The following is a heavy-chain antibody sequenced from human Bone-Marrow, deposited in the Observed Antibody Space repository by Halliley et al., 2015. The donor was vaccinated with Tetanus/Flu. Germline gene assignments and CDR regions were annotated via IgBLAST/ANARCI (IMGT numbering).Heavy chain of an antibody. V-gene: IGHV4-59*01. CDR3: ARDRSGSSDY. Sequence: TLSLTCTVSGGFFSSYYWSWIRQPPGKGLEWIGYIYYTGVTNYNPSLKSRVTLSIDTSKNQFSLKLSSVTAADTAVYYCARDRSGSSDYWGQGTLVTVSS. CDR2: IYYTGVT. CDR1: GGFFSSYY. D-gene: IGHD1-26*01. J-gene: IGHJ4*02.